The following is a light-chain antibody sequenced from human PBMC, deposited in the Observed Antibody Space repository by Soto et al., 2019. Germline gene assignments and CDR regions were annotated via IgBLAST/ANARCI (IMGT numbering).Light chain of an antibody. J-gene: IGLJ3*02. CDR3: ATWDSSLTAVV. V-gene: IGLV1-51*01. CDR1: SSNIGTND. Sequence: QSVLMQPSSVSAAPGQRVTLSCSGGSSNIGTNDVAWYQQVPGTAPKLLIYNSDRRPSGIPDRFFGSKSGTSATLVIPGLQTGDEADYYCATWDSSLTAVVFGGGTKVTVL. CDR2: NSD.